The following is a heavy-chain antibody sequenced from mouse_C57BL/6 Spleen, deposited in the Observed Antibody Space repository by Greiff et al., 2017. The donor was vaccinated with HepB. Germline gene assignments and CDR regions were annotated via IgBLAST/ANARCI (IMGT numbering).Heavy chain of an antibody. D-gene: IGHD1-1*01. CDR1: GYTFTSYG. CDR3: AKFGYGSSYPLYFDY. CDR2: IYPRSGNT. Sequence: QVQLKQSGAELVRPGASVKLSCKASGYTFTSYGISWVKQRTGQGLEWIGEIYPRSGNTDYNEKFKGKATLTADKSSSTAYMELRSLTSEDSAVYFCAKFGYGSSYPLYFDYWGQGTTLTVSS. J-gene: IGHJ2*01. V-gene: IGHV1-81*01.